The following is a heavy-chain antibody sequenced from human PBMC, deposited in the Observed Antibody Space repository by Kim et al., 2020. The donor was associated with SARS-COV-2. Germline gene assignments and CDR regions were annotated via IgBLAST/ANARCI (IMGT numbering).Heavy chain of an antibody. CDR3: ATSIAAAGSYYYGMDV. J-gene: IGHJ6*02. D-gene: IGHD6-13*01. Sequence: KFQGRVTMTEDTSTDTAYMELSSLRSEDTAVYYCATSIAAAGSYYYGMDVWGQGTTVTVSS. V-gene: IGHV1-24*01.